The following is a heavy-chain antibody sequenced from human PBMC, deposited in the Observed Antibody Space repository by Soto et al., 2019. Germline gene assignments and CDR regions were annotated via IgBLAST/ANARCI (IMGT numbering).Heavy chain of an antibody. Sequence: SAVLCPTVCVTGCTSRSFHSSWIRQPPGKGLGWIGYISYSGSTNYNPSLKSRVTISVDPSNNQFSLKLSSVTAAAPAAYYCARYDELFGYFDYWGPGTRVTDSA. CDR1: GCTSRSFH. V-gene: IGHV4-59*01. D-gene: IGHD3-16*01. CDR3: ARYDELFGYFDY. J-gene: IGHJ4*02. CDR2: ISYSGST.